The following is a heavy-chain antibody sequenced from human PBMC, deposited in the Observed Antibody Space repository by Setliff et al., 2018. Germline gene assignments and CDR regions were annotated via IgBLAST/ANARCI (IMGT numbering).Heavy chain of an antibody. Sequence: GASLKISRKGSGYSFSNFWIGWVRPMPGKGLEWMGIIYPGDSHTRYSPSFQGQVTMSADKPINTASLQWSNLKASDTAIYYCARRLVGATYSFYFDYWGQGALVTVSS. J-gene: IGHJ4*02. CDR2: IYPGDSHT. CDR3: ARRLVGATYSFYFDY. V-gene: IGHV5-51*04. CDR1: GYSFSNFW. D-gene: IGHD1-26*01.